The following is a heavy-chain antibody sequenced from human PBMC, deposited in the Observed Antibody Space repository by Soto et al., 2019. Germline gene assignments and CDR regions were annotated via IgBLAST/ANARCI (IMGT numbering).Heavy chain of an antibody. J-gene: IGHJ4*02. V-gene: IGHV4-59*01. D-gene: IGHD3-3*01. CDR1: GGSISSYY. Sequence: SETLSLTCTVSGGSISSYYWSWIRQPPGKGLEWIGYIYYSGSTNYNPSPKSRVTISVYTSKNQFSLKLSSVTAADTAVYYCARVSSRDRYNFYSGGCFDYWAQGTLVTVSS. CDR3: ARVSSRDRYNFYSGGCFDY. CDR2: IYYSGST.